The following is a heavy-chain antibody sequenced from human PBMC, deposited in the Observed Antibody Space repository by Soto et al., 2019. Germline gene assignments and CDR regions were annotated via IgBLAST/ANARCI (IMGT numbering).Heavy chain of an antibody. CDR3: ATATTVATGWYFDL. CDR2: INAVNGNT. V-gene: IGHV1-3*01. D-gene: IGHD4-17*01. J-gene: IGHJ2*01. Sequence: QVQLVQSGAEVKKTGASVKVSCKASGYHFSNYAMHWVRQAPGQRLEWVGRINAVNGNTKYSEKFQDRVTIMRDTSASTAYMELNSLRAEVTAVYYCATATTVATGWYFDLWGRGTLVTVSS. CDR1: GYHFSNYA.